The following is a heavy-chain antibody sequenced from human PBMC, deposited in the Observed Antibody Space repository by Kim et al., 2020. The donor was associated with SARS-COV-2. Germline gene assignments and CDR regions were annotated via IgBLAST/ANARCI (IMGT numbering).Heavy chain of an antibody. J-gene: IGHJ4*02. V-gene: IGHV1-18*01. D-gene: IGHD3-22*01. CDR1: GYTFTSYG. CDR3: ARANKYYYDSSGFDY. Sequence: ASVKVSCKASGYTFTSYGISWVRQAPGQGLEWMGWISAYNGNTNYAQKLQGRVTMTTDTSTSTAYMELRSLRSDDTAVYYCARANKYYYDSSGFDYWGQGTLVTVSS. CDR2: ISAYNGNT.